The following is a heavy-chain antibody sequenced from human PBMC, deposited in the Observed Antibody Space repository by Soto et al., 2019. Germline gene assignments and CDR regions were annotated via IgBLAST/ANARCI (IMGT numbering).Heavy chain of an antibody. CDR1: VGSFSVYY. J-gene: IGHJ3*02. CDR3: ARVRVRRWLQLSAFDI. V-gene: IGHV4-34*01. D-gene: IGHD5-12*01. CDR2: INHSGST. Sequence: SETLCITCAFYVGSFSVYYWSWIRQPPGKGLEWIGEINHSGSTNYNPSLKSRVTISVDTSKNQFSLKLSSVTAADTAVYYCARVRVRRWLQLSAFDIWGQGTMVTVSS.